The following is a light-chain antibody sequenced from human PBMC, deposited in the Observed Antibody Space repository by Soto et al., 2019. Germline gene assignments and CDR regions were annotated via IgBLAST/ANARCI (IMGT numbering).Light chain of an antibody. CDR1: QGISNY. J-gene: IGKJ1*01. V-gene: IGKV1-27*01. CDR3: QKDNSATPST. Sequence: DIQMTQSPSSLSASVGDRVTITCRASQGISNYLAWYQQKPGKVPKLLIYAASTLQSGVPSRFSGSGSGTDFTLTISSLQPEDVATYYCQKDNSATPSTFGQGTKVEI. CDR2: AAS.